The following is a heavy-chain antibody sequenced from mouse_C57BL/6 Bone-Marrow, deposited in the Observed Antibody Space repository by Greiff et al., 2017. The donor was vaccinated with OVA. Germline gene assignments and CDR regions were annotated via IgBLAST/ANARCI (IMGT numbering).Heavy chain of an antibody. Sequence: QVQLQQSGPELVKPGASVKISCKASGYAFSSSWMNWVKQRPGKGLEWIGRIYPGDGDTNYNGKFKGKATLTADKSSSTAYMQLSSLTSEDSAVYFCARERVNYRSYGAMDYWGQGTSVTVSS. CDR3: ARERVNYRSYGAMDY. CDR1: GYAFSSSW. D-gene: IGHD2-1*01. CDR2: IYPGDGDT. J-gene: IGHJ4*01. V-gene: IGHV1-82*01.